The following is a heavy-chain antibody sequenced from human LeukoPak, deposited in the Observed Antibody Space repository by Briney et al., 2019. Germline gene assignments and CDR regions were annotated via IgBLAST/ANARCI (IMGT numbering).Heavy chain of an antibody. CDR2: ISGSGGGT. J-gene: IGHJ6*02. CDR3: AKRAFPAYYYYYGMDV. V-gene: IGHV3-23*01. CDR1: GFTFSSYA. Sequence: GGSLRLSCAASGFTFSSYAMSWVRQAPGKGLEWVSAISGSGGGTYYADSVKGRFTISRDNSKNTLYLQMNSLRAEDTAVYYCAKRAFPAYYYYYGMDVWGQGTTVTVSS.